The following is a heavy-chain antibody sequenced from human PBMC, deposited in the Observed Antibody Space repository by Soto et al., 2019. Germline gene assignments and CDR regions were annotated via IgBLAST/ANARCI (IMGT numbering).Heavy chain of an antibody. J-gene: IGHJ4*02. D-gene: IGHD1-26*01. V-gene: IGHV3-23*01. Sequence: EVQLLESGGGLVQPGGSLRLSCAASGFSFNSYAMAWVRQAPGKGLEWVSIISGSGGTTYAAVSVKGRFTVSRDNSRNTRVLQSNTLRAETTSVYYGAKGGTSTSRPYYFDYWCQGTLVTVSS. CDR3: AKGGTSTSRPYYFDY. CDR2: ISGSGGTT. CDR1: GFSFNSYA.